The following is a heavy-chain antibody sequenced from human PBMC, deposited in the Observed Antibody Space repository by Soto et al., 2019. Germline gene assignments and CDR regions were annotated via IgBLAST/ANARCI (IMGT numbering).Heavy chain of an antibody. D-gene: IGHD3-3*01. CDR3: ASRKSAPYFDY. Sequence: SETLCLTYTVSGGSTSSGGYYWSWIRQPPGKGLEWIGNIYYSGSTYYNPSLKSRVTISIDTSKNQFSLKLSSVTAADTAVYYGASRKSAPYFDYWGQGTLVTVSS. J-gene: IGHJ4*02. CDR1: GGSTSSGGYY. CDR2: IYYSGST. V-gene: IGHV4-30-4*01.